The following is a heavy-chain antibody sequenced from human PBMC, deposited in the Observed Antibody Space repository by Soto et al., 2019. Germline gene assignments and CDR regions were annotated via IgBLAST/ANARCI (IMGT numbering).Heavy chain of an antibody. Sequence: SWETLSLTCTVSGCTVSSGSYYWSWIRQPPGKGLEWIGYIYYSGITNYNPSLKSRVTISVDTSKNQFSLKLNSVTAADTAVYYGGRARRSADYLDYWGQGTLVTVSS. CDR3: GRARRSADYLDY. D-gene: IGHD3-3*01. CDR1: GCTVSSGSYY. J-gene: IGHJ4*02. CDR2: IYYSGIT. V-gene: IGHV4-61*01.